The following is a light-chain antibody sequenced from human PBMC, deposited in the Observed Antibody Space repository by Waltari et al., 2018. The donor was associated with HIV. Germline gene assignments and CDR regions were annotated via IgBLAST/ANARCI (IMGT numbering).Light chain of an antibody. CDR1: SSDVGGYKS. J-gene: IGLJ3*02. CDR2: EVT. CDR3: SSYTTDSTLV. V-gene: IGLV2-14*01. Sequence: QSALTQPASVSGSPGQSITISCTGTSSDVGGYKSVSWYQLLPGKAPKLMISEVTNRPAGVSDRFSGSKSGNTASLTISGLQAEDEADYYCSSYTTDSTLVFGAGTKLTVL.